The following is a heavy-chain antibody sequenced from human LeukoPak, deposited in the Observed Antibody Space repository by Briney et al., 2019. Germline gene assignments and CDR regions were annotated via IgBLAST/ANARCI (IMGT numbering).Heavy chain of an antibody. J-gene: IGHJ4*02. D-gene: IGHD2-2*01. Sequence: VASVKVSRKASGYTFTSYGISWVRQAPGQGLEWMGWISAYNGNTNYAQKLQGRVTMTTDTSTSTAYMELRSLRSDDTAVYYCASSSTRTYYFDYWGQGTLVTVSS. CDR2: ISAYNGNT. V-gene: IGHV1-18*01. CDR1: GYTFTSYG. CDR3: ASSSTRTYYFDY.